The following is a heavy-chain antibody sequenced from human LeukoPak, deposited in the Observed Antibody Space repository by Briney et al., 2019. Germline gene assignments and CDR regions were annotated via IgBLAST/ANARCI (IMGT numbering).Heavy chain of an antibody. D-gene: IGHD3-10*02. CDR1: GFTFSSYA. Sequence: GGSLRLSCAASGFTFSSYAMHWVRQAPGKGLEWVAVISYDGSNKYYADSVKGRFTISRDNSKNTLYLQMNSLRAEDTAVYYCARKKSSRFGELFKYYYGMDVWGQGTTVTVSS. J-gene: IGHJ6*02. CDR3: ARKKSSRFGELFKYYYGMDV. CDR2: ISYDGSNK. V-gene: IGHV3-30-3*01.